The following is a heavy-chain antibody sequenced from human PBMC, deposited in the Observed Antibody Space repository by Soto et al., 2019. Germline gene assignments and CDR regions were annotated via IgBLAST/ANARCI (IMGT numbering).Heavy chain of an antibody. CDR1: GFTFSSYT. J-gene: IGHJ4*02. V-gene: IGHV3-30-3*01. D-gene: IGHD3-22*01. CDR3: ARESSGYNGDFDY. Sequence: QVQLVESGGGVVQPGRSLRLSCAASGFTFSSYTFHWVRQAPGKGLEWVALISYDGSNEYWADSVKGRFTISRDNSENTLYLQRNSLRTEDTAVYYCARESSGYNGDFDYWGQGTPVTVSS. CDR2: ISYDGSNE.